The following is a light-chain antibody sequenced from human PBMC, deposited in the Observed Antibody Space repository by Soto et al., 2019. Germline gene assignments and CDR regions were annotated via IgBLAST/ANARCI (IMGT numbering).Light chain of an antibody. CDR1: QGINYY. J-gene: IGKJ5*01. CDR2: GAS. V-gene: IGKV1-9*01. Sequence: DIQLTQSPSFLSASVGDRVTITCRASQGINYYLAWYQQKPAQAPNLLIYGASSLQRGVPSRFSGSGSGTEFTLTISSLQPEDFATYYCQQLKSNLITFGQGTRLEIK. CDR3: QQLKSNLIT.